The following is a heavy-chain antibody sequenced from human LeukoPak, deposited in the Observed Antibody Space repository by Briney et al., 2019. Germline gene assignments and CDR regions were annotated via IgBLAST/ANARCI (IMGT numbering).Heavy chain of an antibody. CDR2: IYYSGST. J-gene: IGHJ4*02. CDR1: GGSISSSSYY. V-gene: IGHV4-39*01. D-gene: IGHD6-19*01. Sequence: SETLSLTCTVSGGSISSSSYYWGWIRQPPGKGLEWIGSIYYSGSTYYNPSLKSRVTISVDTSKNQFSLKLSSVTAADTAVYYCARVIAVAGRREFDYWGQGTLVTVSS. CDR3: ARVIAVAGRREFDY.